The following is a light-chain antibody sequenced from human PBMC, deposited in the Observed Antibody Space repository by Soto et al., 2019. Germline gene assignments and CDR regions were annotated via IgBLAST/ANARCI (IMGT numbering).Light chain of an antibody. V-gene: IGKV1-39*01. J-gene: IGKJ2*01. CDR1: QNIADF. CDR3: HQSFTTPHT. CDR2: AAS. Sequence: DIQMTQSPSSVSASVGHTVTITCRASQNIADFLSWYQQKPGKAPNLLIYAASNLQSGVPSRFRGSGSGTSFTLTISSLQPEDSATYYCHQSFTTPHTFGQGTKLEIK.